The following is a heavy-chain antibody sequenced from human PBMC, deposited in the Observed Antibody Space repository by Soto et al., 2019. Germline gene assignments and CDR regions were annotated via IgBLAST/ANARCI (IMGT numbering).Heavy chain of an antibody. V-gene: IGHV3-30*18. CDR2: ISYDGSNK. Sequence: GGSLRLSCAASGFTFSSYGMHWVRQAPGKGLEWVAVISYDGSNKYYEYSVKGRFTISRDNSKNTLYLQMNSLRAEDTAVYYCAKDLEMATITDYYYGMDVWGQGTTVTVSS. J-gene: IGHJ6*02. CDR1: GFTFSSYG. D-gene: IGHD5-12*01. CDR3: AKDLEMATITDYYYGMDV.